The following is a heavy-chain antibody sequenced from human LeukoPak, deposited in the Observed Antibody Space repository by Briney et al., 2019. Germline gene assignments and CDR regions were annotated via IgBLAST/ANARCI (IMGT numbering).Heavy chain of an antibody. J-gene: IGHJ4*02. Sequence: GGSLRLSCAASGFTVGSNYMSWVRQAPGKGLEWVSAISGSGGSTYYADSVKGRFTISRDNSKNTLYLQMNSLRAEDTAVYYCAKLEMATISAGVDYWGQGTLVTVSS. CDR3: AKLEMATISAGVDY. V-gene: IGHV3-23*01. D-gene: IGHD5-24*01. CDR2: ISGSGGST. CDR1: GFTVGSNY.